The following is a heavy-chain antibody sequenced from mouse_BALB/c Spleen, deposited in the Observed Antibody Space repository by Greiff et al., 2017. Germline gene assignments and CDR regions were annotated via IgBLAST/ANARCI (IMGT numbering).Heavy chain of an antibody. CDR2: ISSGGSYT. CDR1: GSPFSSYT. Sequence: EVKVVEFGGGLVKLGGSLKLSCAASGSPFSSYTMSWVRQTPGKRLEWVATISSGGSYTYYPDSVKGRFTISRDNARNTLYLQMSSLKSEDTAMYYCTRDFNWDHWYFDVWGAGTTVTVSS. V-gene: IGHV5-6-4*01. J-gene: IGHJ1*01. D-gene: IGHD4-1*01. CDR3: TRDFNWDHWYFDV.